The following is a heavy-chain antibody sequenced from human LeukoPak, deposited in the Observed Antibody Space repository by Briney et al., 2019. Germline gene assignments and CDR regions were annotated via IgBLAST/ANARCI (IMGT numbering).Heavy chain of an antibody. CDR2: ISGSGGST. J-gene: IGHJ3*02. CDR3: AKDTKYYYESSAQGDAFDI. CDR1: GFPFSSYA. D-gene: IGHD3-22*01. V-gene: IGHV3-23*01. Sequence: GGSLRLSCAASGFPFSSYAMSWVRQAPGKGLEWVSGISGSGGSTYYVDSVKGRFTISRDNSKNTLYLQMNRLRAGDTAVYYCAKDTKYYYESSAQGDAFDIWGQGTMVTVSS.